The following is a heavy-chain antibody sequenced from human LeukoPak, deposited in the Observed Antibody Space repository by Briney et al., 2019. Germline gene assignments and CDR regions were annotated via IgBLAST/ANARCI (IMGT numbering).Heavy chain of an antibody. CDR1: GFRFSSYA. J-gene: IGHJ6*02. D-gene: IGHD1-7*01. Sequence: GGSLRLSCAASGFRFSSYAMTWVRQAQGKGLEWVSAISRSGGSTYYADSVKGRFTISRDNSRSTVYLQMNSLRAEDTAVYYCAKGGRTGTTGEIYYYYGMDVWGQGTTVTVSS. V-gene: IGHV3-23*01. CDR3: AKGGRTGTTGEIYYYYGMDV. CDR2: ISRSGGST.